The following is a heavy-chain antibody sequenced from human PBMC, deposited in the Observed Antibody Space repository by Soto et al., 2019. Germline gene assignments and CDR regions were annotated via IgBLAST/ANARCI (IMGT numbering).Heavy chain of an antibody. CDR2: INSGSDTI. J-gene: IGHJ4*02. D-gene: IGHD6-13*01. CDR1: GFSFSTFE. Sequence: VGSLRLSCAASGFSFSTFEMNWVRQAPGKGLEWVAYINSGSDTIHYADSVRGRFTVSRDNAKNSLFLQMNSLRVEDTALYYCARDRAAGGYWGQGTLVTVS. CDR3: ARDRAAGGY. V-gene: IGHV3-48*03.